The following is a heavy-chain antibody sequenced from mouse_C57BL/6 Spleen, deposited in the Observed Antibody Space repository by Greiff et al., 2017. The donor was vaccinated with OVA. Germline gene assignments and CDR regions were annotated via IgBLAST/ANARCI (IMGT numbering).Heavy chain of an antibody. CDR2: IHPNSGST. V-gene: IGHV1-64*01. CDR1: GYTFTSYW. D-gene: IGHD2-5*01. J-gene: IGHJ4*01. CDR3: ARNYYSNGGYAMDY. Sequence: QVHVKQPGAELVKPGASVKLSCKASGYTFTSYWMHWVKQRPGQGLEWIGMIHPNSGSTNYNEKFKSKATLTVDKSSSTAYMQLSSLTSEDSAVYYCARNYYSNGGYAMDYWGQGTSVTVSS.